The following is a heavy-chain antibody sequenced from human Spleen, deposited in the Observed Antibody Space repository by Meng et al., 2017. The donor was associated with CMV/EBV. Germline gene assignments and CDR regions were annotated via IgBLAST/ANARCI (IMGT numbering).Heavy chain of an antibody. CDR1: GFTFDDYA. Sequence: LSLTCAASGFTFDDYAMHWVRQAPGKGLEWVSGISWNSGSIGYADSVKGRFTISRDNAKNSLYLQMDNLGTEDTALYYCVRDRNYGVYLGSDYWGQGTLVTVSS. J-gene: IGHJ4*02. V-gene: IGHV3-9*01. D-gene: IGHD4-17*01. CDR2: ISWNSGSI. CDR3: VRDRNYGVYLGSDY.